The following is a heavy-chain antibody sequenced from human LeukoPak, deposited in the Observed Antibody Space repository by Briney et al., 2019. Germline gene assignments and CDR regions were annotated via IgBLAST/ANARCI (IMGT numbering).Heavy chain of an antibody. CDR1: GGTFSNYA. Sequence: SVKVSCKASGGTFSNYAINWVRQAPGQGLEWMGGIIPIFGTANYAQKFQGRVTITADESTSTAYMELSSLRSEDTAVYYCAFDCSSTSCPGYWGQGTLVTVSS. D-gene: IGHD2-2*01. V-gene: IGHV1-69*13. CDR2: IIPIFGTA. J-gene: IGHJ4*02. CDR3: AFDCSSTSCPGY.